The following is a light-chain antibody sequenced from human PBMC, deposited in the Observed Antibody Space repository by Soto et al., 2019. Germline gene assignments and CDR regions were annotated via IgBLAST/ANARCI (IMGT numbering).Light chain of an antibody. CDR1: QNVYTN. J-gene: IGKJ1*01. V-gene: IGKV3-15*01. Sequence: ETVMTQSPATLSVSPGETATLSCRASQNVYTNLAWYQQKPGQAPRLLIYGASTRATGIPARFSGSGSGTEFTLTISSLQSEDFAVYYCQQYNNWWTFGQGTKVDIK. CDR3: QQYNNWWT. CDR2: GAS.